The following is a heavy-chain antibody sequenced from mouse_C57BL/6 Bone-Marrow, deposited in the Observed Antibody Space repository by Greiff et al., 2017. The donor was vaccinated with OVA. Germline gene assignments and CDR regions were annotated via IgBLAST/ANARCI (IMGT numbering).Heavy chain of an antibody. Sequence: QVQLKESGAELAKPGASVKLSCKASGYTFTSYWMHWVKQRPGQGLEWIGYINPSSGYTKYNQKFKDKATLTADKSSSTAYMQLSSLTYEDSAVYYCARTYYSNYDAMDYWGQGTSLTVSS. V-gene: IGHV1-7*01. CDR3: ARTYYSNYDAMDY. D-gene: IGHD2-5*01. CDR1: GYTFTSYW. CDR2: INPSSGYT. J-gene: IGHJ4*01.